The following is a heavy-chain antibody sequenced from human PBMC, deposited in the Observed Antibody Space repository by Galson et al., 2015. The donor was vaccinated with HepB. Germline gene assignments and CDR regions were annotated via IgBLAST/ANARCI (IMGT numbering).Heavy chain of an antibody. Sequence: SVKVSCKASGYTFTSYAMHWVRQAPGQRLEWMGWINAGNGNTKYSQKFQGRVTITRDTSASTAYMELSSLRSEDTAVYYCARAPYRIAAEGAGYFDLWGRGTLVTVSS. J-gene: IGHJ2*01. CDR3: ARAPYRIAAEGAGYFDL. D-gene: IGHD6-13*01. CDR1: GYTFTSYA. V-gene: IGHV1-3*01. CDR2: INAGNGNT.